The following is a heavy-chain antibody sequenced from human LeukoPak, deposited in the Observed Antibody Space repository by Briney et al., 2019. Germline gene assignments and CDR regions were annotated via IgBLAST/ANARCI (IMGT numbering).Heavy chain of an antibody. CDR1: GYTFSAYY. CDR3: ARELGYCTNGVCPFDY. Sequence: GASVKVPCKASGYTFSAYYMHWVRQAPGQGLEWMGRINPNSGDTNHAQKFQARVTMTRDTSISTAYMELSSLKSDDTAVYYCARELGYCTNGVCPFDYWGQGTLVTVSS. J-gene: IGHJ4*02. CDR2: INPNSGDT. V-gene: IGHV1-2*06. D-gene: IGHD2-8*01.